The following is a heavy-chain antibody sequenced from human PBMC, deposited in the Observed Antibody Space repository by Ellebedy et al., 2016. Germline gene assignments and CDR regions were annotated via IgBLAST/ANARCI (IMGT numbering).Heavy chain of an antibody. CDR3: ASGPDCGGDCYHDY. J-gene: IGHJ4*02. CDR1: GGSISSYY. V-gene: IGHV4-59*01. Sequence: SETLSLTXTVSGGSISSYYWSWIRQPPGKGLEWIGYIYYSGSTNYNPSLKSRVTISVDTSKNQFSLKLSSVTAADTAVYYCASGPDCGGDCYHDYWGQGTLVTVSS. CDR2: IYYSGST. D-gene: IGHD2-21*02.